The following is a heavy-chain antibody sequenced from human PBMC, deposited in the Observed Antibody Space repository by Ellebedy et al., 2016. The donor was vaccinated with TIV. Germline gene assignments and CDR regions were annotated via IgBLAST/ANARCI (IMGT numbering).Heavy chain of an antibody. V-gene: IGHV3-53*01. Sequence: GGSLRLSCVVSGFSISSNYMSWVRQAPGKGLEWVSIIYSAGNTYYADSARGRFTISRDTSKNTLYLQMNSLRGRDTAVYYCARVDLGLAFHYWGRGALVTVSS. D-gene: IGHD1-26*01. CDR2: IYSAGNT. CDR3: ARVDLGLAFHY. J-gene: IGHJ4*02. CDR1: GFSISSNY.